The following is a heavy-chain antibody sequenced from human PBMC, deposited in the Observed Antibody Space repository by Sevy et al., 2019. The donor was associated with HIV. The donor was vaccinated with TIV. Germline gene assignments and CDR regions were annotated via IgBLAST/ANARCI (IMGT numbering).Heavy chain of an antibody. CDR1: GYTFNNYG. D-gene: IGHD3-10*01. V-gene: IGHV1-18*01. CDR3: ARGLYFDFGAY. CDR2: ISVFGET. J-gene: IGHJ4*02. Sequence: ASVKVSCKTSGYTFNNYGISWVREASGQALEWMGWISVFGETNYAQKVQDRLTVTTDTSTATAYMELRSLRSDDTAVCYCARGLYFDFGAYWGQGTLVTVSS.